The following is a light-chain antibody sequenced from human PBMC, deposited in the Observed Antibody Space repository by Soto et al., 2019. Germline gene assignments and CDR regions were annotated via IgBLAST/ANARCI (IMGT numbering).Light chain of an antibody. CDR1: QSVDNY. CDR2: DVS. J-gene: IGKJ3*01. CDR3: QQRSNRPRFT. Sequence: EIVLTQYPATLSLSPGERATLSCRASQSVDNYLAWYQQKPGQDPRLLIYDVSNRATGTPARFSGSGSGTDFTLSISSLEPEDFAVYYCQQRSNRPRFTVGPGTKVDSK. V-gene: IGKV3-11*01.